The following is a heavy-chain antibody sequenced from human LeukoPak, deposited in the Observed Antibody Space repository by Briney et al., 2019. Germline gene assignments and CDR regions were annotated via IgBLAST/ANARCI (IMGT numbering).Heavy chain of an antibody. J-gene: IGHJ3*02. V-gene: IGHV1-8*01. D-gene: IGHD6-13*01. CDR1: GYTFTSYD. Sequence: GASVRVSCKASGYTFTSYDINWVRQATGQGLEWMGWMNPNSGNTGYAQKFQGRVTMTRNTSISTAYMELSSLRSEDTAVYYCARGPSSWYGNAFGIWGQGTMVTVSS. CDR2: MNPNSGNT. CDR3: ARGPSSWYGNAFGI.